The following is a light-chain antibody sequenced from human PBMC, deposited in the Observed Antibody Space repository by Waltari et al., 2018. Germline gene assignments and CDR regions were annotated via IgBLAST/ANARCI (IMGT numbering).Light chain of an antibody. J-gene: IGKJ1*01. CDR3: QKYDRLPAT. Sequence: EIVLTQSPGTLSLSQGARGPPSCRASQSVSRVLAWYQQKPGQVPRLLSYGASTRATGIPDRFSGSGSGTDFSLTISRLEPEDFAVYYCQKYDRLPATFGQGTKVEIK. V-gene: IGKV3-20*01. CDR2: GAS. CDR1: QSVSRV.